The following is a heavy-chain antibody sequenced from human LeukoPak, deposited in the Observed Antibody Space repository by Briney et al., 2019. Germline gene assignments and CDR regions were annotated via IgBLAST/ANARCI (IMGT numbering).Heavy chain of an antibody. CDR3: TKVRSGGSSWALRVFDY. V-gene: IGHV3-23*01. Sequence: QPGGSLRLSCAVSGFTFSSEAMGWVRQLPGGGLEWVSTISPAGGTTYYAESMKGRFTISRDNSKSTLYLQMNSLRVEDTAVYYCTKVRSGGSSWALRVFDYWGQGALVTVSS. CDR1: GFTFSSEA. CDR2: ISPAGGTT. J-gene: IGHJ4*02. D-gene: IGHD6-13*01.